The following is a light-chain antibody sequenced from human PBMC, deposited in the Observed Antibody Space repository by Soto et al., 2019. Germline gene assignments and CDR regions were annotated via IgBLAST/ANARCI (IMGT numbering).Light chain of an antibody. CDR1: QSISGT. CDR2: GAS. CDR3: QHYDTYSRT. Sequence: DIQMTQSPSTLSASVGDRVTITCLASQSISGTLAWYQQKPGKAPKLMMSGASSLERGVPSRFSGSGSGTEFTLTISSLQPDDFATYYCQHYDTYSRTFGQGTKVDI. J-gene: IGKJ1*01. V-gene: IGKV1-5*01.